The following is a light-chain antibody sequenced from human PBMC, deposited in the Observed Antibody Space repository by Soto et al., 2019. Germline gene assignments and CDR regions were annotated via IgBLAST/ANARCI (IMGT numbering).Light chain of an antibody. CDR2: AAN. Sequence: EIVLTQSPGTLSVSPGERAALSCKASQSVTSNYLAWYQQRPGQAPRLLIYAANRRATGFPDRLTGSGSGTDFNLTISSLEPEDSALYYCQQYAGAPWTFGQGTRVEIK. CDR3: QQYAGAPWT. J-gene: IGKJ1*01. V-gene: IGKV3-20*01. CDR1: QSVTSNY.